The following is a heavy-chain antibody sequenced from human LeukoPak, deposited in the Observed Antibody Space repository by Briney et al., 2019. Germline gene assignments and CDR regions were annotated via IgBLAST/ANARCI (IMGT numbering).Heavy chain of an antibody. CDR3: ARGDSSRSYPDY. Sequence: SETLSLTCTVSGGSMSSYYWSWIRQHPGKKLEWTGYVFYIGSTYYNPSLKSRVTISLDTSKNQFSLRLTSVTAADTAVYFCARGDSSRSYPDYWGQGILLTVSS. CDR2: VFYIGST. V-gene: IGHV4-59*01. CDR1: GGSMSSYY. D-gene: IGHD1-26*01. J-gene: IGHJ4*02.